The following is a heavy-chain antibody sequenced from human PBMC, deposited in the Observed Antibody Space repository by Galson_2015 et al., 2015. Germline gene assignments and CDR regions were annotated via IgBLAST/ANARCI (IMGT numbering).Heavy chain of an antibody. CDR2: ISAYNGNT. Sequence: SVKVSCKASGYTFTDYGITWVRHAPGQGLEWMGRISAYNGNTDYAQKFQGRVTMTTDTSTSTAYVELTSLRSDDTAVYYCARDLKKYYDSSGYYFGYWGQGTLVAVSS. D-gene: IGHD3-22*01. CDR3: ARDLKKYYDSSGYYFGY. J-gene: IGHJ4*02. CDR1: GYTFTDYG. V-gene: IGHV1-18*01.